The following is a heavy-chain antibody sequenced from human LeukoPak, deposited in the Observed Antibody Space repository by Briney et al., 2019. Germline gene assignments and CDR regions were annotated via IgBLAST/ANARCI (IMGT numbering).Heavy chain of an antibody. CDR3: ARVGGYSSGFDY. CDR1: GYSISSGYY. Sequence: SETLSLTCTVSGYSISSGYYWGWIRQPPGKGLEWIGSIYHSGSTYYNPSLKSRVTISVDTSKNQFSLKLSSVTAADTAVYYCARVGGYSSGFDYWGQGTLVTVSS. D-gene: IGHD6-19*01. J-gene: IGHJ4*02. CDR2: IYHSGST. V-gene: IGHV4-38-2*02.